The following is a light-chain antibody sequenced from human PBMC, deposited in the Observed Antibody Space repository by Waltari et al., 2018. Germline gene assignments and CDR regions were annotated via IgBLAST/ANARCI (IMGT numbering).Light chain of an antibody. Sequence: QSALTQPPSASGSPGQSVTISCTGTSSAVGGSNHVSWYQQHPGNAPKFMIYEVSKRPSGVPDRFSGSKSGNTASLTVSGLQAEDEADYYCSSYAGSNNLGVFGTGTKVTVL. CDR3: SSYAGSNNLGV. J-gene: IGLJ1*01. CDR2: EVS. CDR1: SSAVGGSNH. V-gene: IGLV2-8*01.